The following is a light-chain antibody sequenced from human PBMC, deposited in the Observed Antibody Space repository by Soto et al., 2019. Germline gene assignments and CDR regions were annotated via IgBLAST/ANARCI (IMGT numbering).Light chain of an antibody. CDR3: CSYAGSSTYV. J-gene: IGLJ1*01. CDR1: SSDVGSYNL. V-gene: IGLV2-23*01. Sequence: ALTQPASVSGSPGQSITISCTGTSSDVGSYNLVSWYQQHPGKAPKLMIYEGSKRPSGVSNRFSGSKSGNTASLTISGLQAEDEADYYCCSYAGSSTYVFXTGTKVTVL. CDR2: EGS.